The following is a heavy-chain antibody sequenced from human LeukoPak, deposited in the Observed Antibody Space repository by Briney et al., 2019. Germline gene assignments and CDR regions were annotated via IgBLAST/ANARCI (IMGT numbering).Heavy chain of an antibody. V-gene: IGHV1-2*06. Sequence: ASVKDSCMASRYTFTGYYMHWVRPAPGQGLECMGRISPNSGGTNYAQKFQGRVTMTRDTSISTAYMEVSRLRSDDTAVYYCARHIVVVTPTLNDAFDMWGQGTMVTVSS. D-gene: IGHD2-21*02. CDR2: ISPNSGGT. J-gene: IGHJ3*02. CDR3: ARHIVVVTPTLNDAFDM. CDR1: RYTFTGYY.